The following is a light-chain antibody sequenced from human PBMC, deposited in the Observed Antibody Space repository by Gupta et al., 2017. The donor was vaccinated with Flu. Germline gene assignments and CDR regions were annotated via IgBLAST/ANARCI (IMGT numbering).Light chain of an antibody. Sequence: ISCRSSQSLLHSNGYNYLDWYLQKPGQSPQLLIYLGSNRASGVPDRFSGSGSGTDFTLKISRVEAEDVGVYYCMQALQTHTFGQGTKLEIK. J-gene: IGKJ2*01. V-gene: IGKV2-28*01. CDR2: LGS. CDR1: QSLLHSNGYNY. CDR3: MQALQTHT.